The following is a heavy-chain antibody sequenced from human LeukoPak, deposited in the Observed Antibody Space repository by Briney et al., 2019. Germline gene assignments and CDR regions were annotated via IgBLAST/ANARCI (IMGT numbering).Heavy chain of an antibody. CDR1: GFTFSSYS. D-gene: IGHD5-24*01. CDR2: ISSSSSTI. CDR3: ARVGTRMVTIVAPYYMDV. J-gene: IGHJ6*03. Sequence: GGSLRLSCAASGFTFSSYSMNWVRQAPGEGLEWVSYISSSSSTIYYADSVKGRFTISRDNAKNSLYLQMNSLRAEDTAVYYCARVGTRMVTIVAPYYMDVWGKGTTVTVSS. V-gene: IGHV3-48*01.